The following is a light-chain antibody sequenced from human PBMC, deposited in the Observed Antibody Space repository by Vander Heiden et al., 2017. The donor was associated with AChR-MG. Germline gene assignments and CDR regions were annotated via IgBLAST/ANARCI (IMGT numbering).Light chain of an antibody. CDR3: QQEDSYPLT. V-gene: IGKV1-8*01. CDR2: AAS. J-gene: IGKJ4*01. CDR1: QGISSY. Sequence: AIRMTQPPSSFSASTGDRVTITCRASQGISSYLAWYQQKPGKAPKLLIYAASTLQSGVPSRFSGSGSGTDFTLTISCLQSEDFATYYCQQEDSYPLTFGEGTKVEIK.